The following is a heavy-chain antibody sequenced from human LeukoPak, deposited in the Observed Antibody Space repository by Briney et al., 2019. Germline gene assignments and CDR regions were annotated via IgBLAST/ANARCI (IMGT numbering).Heavy chain of an antibody. CDR1: GGSINSGGYY. CDR3: ARFNHKEGQWLVPEDWYIDL. Sequence: PSETLSLTCTVSGGSINSGGYYWSWLRQPPGKGLEWIGYIYHSGSTYYNPSLKSRVTISEDRSKNQFSLKLNSVTAADTAVYYCARFNHKEGQWLVPEDWYIDLWGRGTLVTVSS. V-gene: IGHV4-30-2*01. J-gene: IGHJ2*01. D-gene: IGHD6-19*01. CDR2: IYHSGST.